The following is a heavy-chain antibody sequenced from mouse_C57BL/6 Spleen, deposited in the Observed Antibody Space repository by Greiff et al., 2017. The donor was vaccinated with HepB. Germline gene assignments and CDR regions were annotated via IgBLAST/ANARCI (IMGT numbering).Heavy chain of an antibody. J-gene: IGHJ2*01. D-gene: IGHD3-3*01. Sequence: EVQGVESGGGLVKPGGSLKLSCAASGFTFSSYTMCWVRQTPEKRLEWVATISGGGGNTYYPDSVKGRFTISSDNATNTLYLQMSSLRSANTALYYCARQGGRHFHYWRQGPPLTLSS. CDR1: GFTFSSYT. CDR2: ISGGGGNT. V-gene: IGHV5-9*01. CDR3: ARQGGRHFHY.